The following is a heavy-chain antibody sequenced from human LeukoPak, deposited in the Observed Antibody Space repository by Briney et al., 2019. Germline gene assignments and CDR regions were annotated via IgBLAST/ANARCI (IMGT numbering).Heavy chain of an antibody. CDR1: GGSISSSSYY. Sequence: SSETLSLTCTVSGGSISSSSYYWGWIRQPPGKGLEWIGSIYYSGSTNYNPSLKSRVTISVDTSKNQFSLKLSSVTAADTAVYYCARKGSSGWYYWGQGTLVTVSS. D-gene: IGHD6-19*01. CDR2: IYYSGST. CDR3: ARKGSSGWYY. J-gene: IGHJ4*02. V-gene: IGHV4-39*07.